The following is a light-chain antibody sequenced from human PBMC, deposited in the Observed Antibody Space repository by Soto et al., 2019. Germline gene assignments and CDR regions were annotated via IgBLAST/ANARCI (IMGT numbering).Light chain of an antibody. J-gene: IGKJ5*01. CDR3: QQRSNWPPT. CDR1: QSVSSY. Sequence: EIVLTQSPATLSLSPGERATLSSRASQSVSSYLAWYQQKPGQAPRLLIYDASSRATGIPARFSGSGSGTDFTLTISSLEPEDFAVYYCQQRSNWPPTFGQGTRLEI. V-gene: IGKV3-11*01. CDR2: DAS.